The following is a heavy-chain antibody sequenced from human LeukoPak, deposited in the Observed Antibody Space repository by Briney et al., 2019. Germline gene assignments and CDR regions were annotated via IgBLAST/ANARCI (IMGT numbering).Heavy chain of an antibody. V-gene: IGHV4-59*01. CDR3: ARSSWVYRSFDY. CDR2: IYYSGTT. CDR1: GGSISSYY. J-gene: IGHJ4*02. D-gene: IGHD5/OR15-5a*01. Sequence: PSETLSLTCTVSGGSISSYYWSWIRQPPGKGLEWIGYIYYSGTTDYNPSLKNRVTISVDTSNNQLSLKVSSVTAADTAVYYCARSSWVYRSFDYWGQGTLVPVSS.